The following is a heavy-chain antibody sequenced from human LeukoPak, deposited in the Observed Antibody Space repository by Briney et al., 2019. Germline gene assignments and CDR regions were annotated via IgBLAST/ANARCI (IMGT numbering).Heavy chain of an antibody. J-gene: IGHJ6*02. Sequence: SGTLSLTCAVSGASITSKNWWTWVRQAPGKGLEWIGEIYHSGSTNYNPSLKSRVALSVDKSKYQFSLNMSFVTAADTAVYYCARGPRESGDYGMDVWGRGTTVTVSS. CDR3: ARGPRESGDYGMDV. V-gene: IGHV4-4*02. CDR1: GASITSKNW. D-gene: IGHD3-10*01. CDR2: IYHSGST.